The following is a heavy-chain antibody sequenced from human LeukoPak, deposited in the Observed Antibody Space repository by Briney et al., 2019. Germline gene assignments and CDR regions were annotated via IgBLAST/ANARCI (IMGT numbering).Heavy chain of an antibody. CDR3: ARGRGIAARPFDY. CDR1: GFTFSSYG. D-gene: IGHD6-6*01. CDR2: ISSSSSYI. V-gene: IGHV3-21*01. J-gene: IGHJ4*02. Sequence: PGRSLRLSCAASGFTFSSYGMHWVRQAPGKGLEWVSSISSSSSYIYYADSVKGRFTISRDNAKNSLYLQMNSLRAEDTAVYYCARGRGIAARPFDYWGQGTLVTVSS.